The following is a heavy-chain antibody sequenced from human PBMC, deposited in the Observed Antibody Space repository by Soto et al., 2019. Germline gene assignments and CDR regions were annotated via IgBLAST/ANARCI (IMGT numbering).Heavy chain of an antibody. Sequence: GGSLRLSCAVSGLTFRSYGMHWVRQAPGKGLEWVAVISYDGSNKYYADSVKGRFTISRDNSKNTLYLQMNSLRAEDTAVYYCAKDLAGDFWSGYHYFDYWGQGTLVTVSS. V-gene: IGHV3-30*18. D-gene: IGHD3-3*01. CDR2: ISYDGSNK. J-gene: IGHJ4*02. CDR1: GLTFRSYG. CDR3: AKDLAGDFWSGYHYFDY.